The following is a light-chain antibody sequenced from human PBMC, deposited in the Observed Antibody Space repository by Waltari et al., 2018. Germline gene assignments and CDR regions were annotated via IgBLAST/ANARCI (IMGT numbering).Light chain of an antibody. CDR3: QSYDSNLSGYV. CDR2: GNS. J-gene: IGLJ1*01. CDR1: SSNIGAGYD. V-gene: IGLV1-40*01. Sequence: SVLTQPPSVSGAPGQTVTIPCTGSSSNIGAGYDVPWYQQLPGAAPKLLIHGNSNRPSGVPDLFFGFNSDTSASLAITGLQAEYVADYYCQSYDSNLSGYVFGTGTKVSVL.